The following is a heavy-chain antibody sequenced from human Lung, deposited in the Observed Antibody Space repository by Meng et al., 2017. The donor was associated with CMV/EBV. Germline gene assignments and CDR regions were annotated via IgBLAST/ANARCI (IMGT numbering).Heavy chain of an antibody. D-gene: IGHD3-10*01. V-gene: IGHV3-9*03. CDR2: ISWNSGTI. Sequence: SLKISCAASGFTFDDHAMHWVRQAPGKGLEWVSGISWNSGTIDYADSVKGRFTISRDNAKTSLYLEMNSLRAEDMAFYYCAKGSYSLAGSYFDYWGQGMLVXVSS. CDR3: AKGSYSLAGSYFDY. J-gene: IGHJ4*02. CDR1: GFTFDDHA.